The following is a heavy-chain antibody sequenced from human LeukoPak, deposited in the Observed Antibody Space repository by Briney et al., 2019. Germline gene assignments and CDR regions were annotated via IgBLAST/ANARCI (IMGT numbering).Heavy chain of an antibody. Sequence: PSETLSLTCTVSGDSISSNYWSWIRQPAGKGLEWIGRIYTSGYTNYNPSLKSRVAMSLDTSKNQFSLKLSSVTAADTAVYYCARGYYYGSGSPQFDYWGQGTLVTVSS. J-gene: IGHJ4*02. V-gene: IGHV4-4*07. CDR3: ARGYYYGSGSPQFDY. D-gene: IGHD3-10*01. CDR2: IYTSGYT. CDR1: GDSISSNY.